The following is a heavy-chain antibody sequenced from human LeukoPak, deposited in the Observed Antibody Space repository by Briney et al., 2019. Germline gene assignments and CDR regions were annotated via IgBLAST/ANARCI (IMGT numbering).Heavy chain of an antibody. CDR2: SYYSGST. D-gene: IGHD3-10*01. CDR1: SGSISGYY. CDR3: ARVRLGVGDAFDI. Sequence: PSETLSLTCTVSSGSISGYYWSWIRQPPGKGPEWIGYSYYSGSTSYSPSLKSRVTILVDTSKNQFSLKLSSVTPADTAVYFCARVRLGVGDAFDIWGQGTMVTVSS. J-gene: IGHJ3*02. V-gene: IGHV4-59*01.